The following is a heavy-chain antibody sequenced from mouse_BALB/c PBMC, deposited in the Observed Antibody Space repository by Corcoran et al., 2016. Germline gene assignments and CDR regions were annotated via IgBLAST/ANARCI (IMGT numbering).Heavy chain of an antibody. CDR3: ARWDWYFYV. Sequence: EVQLQQSGAELVKPGASVKLACTASGFNSKDTYMHWGKQRPEQGLEWIGRIDPANGNTKYDPKFQGKATITADTSSNTAYLQLSSLTSEDTAVYYCARWDWYFYVWGAGTTVTVSS. CDR2: IDPANGNT. CDR1: GFNSKDTY. V-gene: IGHV14-3*02. J-gene: IGHJ1*01.